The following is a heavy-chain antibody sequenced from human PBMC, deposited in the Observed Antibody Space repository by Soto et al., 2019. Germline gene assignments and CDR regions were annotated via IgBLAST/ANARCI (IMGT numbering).Heavy chain of an antibody. J-gene: IGHJ4*02. D-gene: IGHD5-12*01. CDR1: GGSISSGGYY. CDR2: IYYSGST. Sequence: SETLSLTCTVSGGSISSGGYYWSCIRQHPGKGLEWIGYIYYSGSTYYNPSLKSRVTISVDTSKNQFSLELSSVTAADTAVYYCARGGVATLYFDYWGQGTLVTVSS. V-gene: IGHV4-31*03. CDR3: ARGGVATLYFDY.